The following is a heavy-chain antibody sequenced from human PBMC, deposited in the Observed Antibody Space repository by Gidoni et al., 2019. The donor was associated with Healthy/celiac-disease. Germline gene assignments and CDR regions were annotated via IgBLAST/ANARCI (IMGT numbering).Heavy chain of an antibody. D-gene: IGHD2-15*01. CDR1: GFSPSTSGMR. V-gene: IGHV2-70*04. J-gene: IGHJ4*02. Sequence: QVTLKESGPALVTPTQPLPLTCTFSGFSPSTSGMRVSWIRQPHGKALEWLARIDWDDDKFYSTSLKTRLIISKDTSKNQVVLTMTNMDPVDTATYYCARAYVGYCSGGSCYPYFDYWGQGTLVTVSS. CDR2: IDWDDDK. CDR3: ARAYVGYCSGGSCYPYFDY.